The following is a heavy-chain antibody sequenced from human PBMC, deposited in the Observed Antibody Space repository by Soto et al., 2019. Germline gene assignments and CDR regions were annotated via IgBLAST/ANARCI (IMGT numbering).Heavy chain of an antibody. V-gene: IGHV4-4*07. Sequence: QVQLQESGPGLVKPSETLSLTCTVSGGSISSYYWSWIRQPAGKGLEWSGRIYTSGSTNYNASLKSRVTKSVDTSKNRFSRKLSSVTAAETAVYYCAGELWFRDGAFDIWGQGTMVTVSS. CDR1: GGSISSYY. D-gene: IGHD3-10*01. CDR2: IYTSGST. CDR3: AGELWFRDGAFDI. J-gene: IGHJ3*02.